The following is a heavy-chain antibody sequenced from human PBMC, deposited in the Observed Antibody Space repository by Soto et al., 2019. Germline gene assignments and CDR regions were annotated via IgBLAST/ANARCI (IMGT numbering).Heavy chain of an antibody. J-gene: IGHJ5*02. Sequence: GASVKVSCKASGFTFSHHSIQWVRQAPGQRLEWMGWINSDTGYTKYSQKFQARLTITWDSSAKTAYMELSSLQSEDTAVYYCVRGKEAGVWFDPWGQGTLVTVSS. CDR1: GFTFSHHS. D-gene: IGHD3-10*01. V-gene: IGHV1-3*04. CDR3: VRGKEAGVWFDP. CDR2: INSDTGYT.